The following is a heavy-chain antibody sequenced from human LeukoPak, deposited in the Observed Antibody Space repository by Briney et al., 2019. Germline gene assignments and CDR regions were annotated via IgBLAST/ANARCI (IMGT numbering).Heavy chain of an antibody. CDR2: IYYSGST. Sequence: SETLSLTCTVSGGSISSSSYYWGWIRQPPGKGLEWIGSIYYSGSTYYNPSLKSRVTISVDTSKNQFSLKLSSVTAADTAVYYCARAYKGLAGFDPWGQGTLVTVSS. J-gene: IGHJ5*02. V-gene: IGHV4-39*07. CDR1: GGSISSSSYY. CDR3: ARAYKGLAGFDP. D-gene: IGHD1-14*01.